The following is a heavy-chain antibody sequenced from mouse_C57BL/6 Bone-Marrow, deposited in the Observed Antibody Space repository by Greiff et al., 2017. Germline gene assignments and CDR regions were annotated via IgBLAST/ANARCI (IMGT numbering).Heavy chain of an antibody. J-gene: IGHJ3*01. V-gene: IGHV1-81*01. CDR3: ARLDVWFAY. CDR1: GYTFTSYG. CDR2: IYPRSGNT. Sequence: QVQLQQSGAELARPGASVKLSCKASGYTFTSYGISWVKQRNGQGLEWSGEIYPRSGNTYYNEKFKGKATLTADKSSSTAYMELRSLTSEGSAVYFCARLDVWFAYWGQGTLVTVSA.